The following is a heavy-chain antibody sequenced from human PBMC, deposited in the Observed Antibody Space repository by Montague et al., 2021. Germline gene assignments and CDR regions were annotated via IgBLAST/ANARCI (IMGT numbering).Heavy chain of an antibody. J-gene: IGHJ4*02. D-gene: IGHD6-13*01. Sequence: SRSLSFSASGFPFSGYAMSWVRQAPGKGLEWVSCTSATGGGTFYADSVKGRFIISRDNSKNTLFLQMNSLRADDTAVYYCAKNRAAPGRSSFDYWGQGTLATVSS. CDR2: TSATGGGT. CDR1: GFPFSGYA. V-gene: IGHV3-23*01. CDR3: AKNRAAPGRSSFDY.